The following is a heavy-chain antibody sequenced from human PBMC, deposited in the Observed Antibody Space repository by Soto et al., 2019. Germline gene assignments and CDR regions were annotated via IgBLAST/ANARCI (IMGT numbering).Heavy chain of an antibody. Sequence: PSETLSLTCAVYGGSFSGYYWSWIRQPPGKGLEWIGEINHSGSTNYNPSLKSRVTISVDTSKNQFSLKLSSVTAADTAVYYCARVVAARRRDYYYYMEVWGKGTTVTVS. D-gene: IGHD6-6*01. CDR1: GGSFSGYY. J-gene: IGHJ6*03. V-gene: IGHV4-34*01. CDR3: ARVVAARRRDYYYYMEV. CDR2: INHSGST.